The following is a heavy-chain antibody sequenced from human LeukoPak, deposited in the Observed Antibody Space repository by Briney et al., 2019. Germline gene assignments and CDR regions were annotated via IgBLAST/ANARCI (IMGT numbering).Heavy chain of an antibody. Sequence: SETLSLTCTVSGVSISSSNSYWGRIRQPPGKGLEWIGSIYYSGNTYYNASLKSQVSISIDTSKNQFSLKLTSVTAADTAVYYCARQTGSGLFILPGGQGTLVTVSS. CDR1: GVSISSSNSY. V-gene: IGHV4-39*01. J-gene: IGHJ4*02. CDR3: ARQTGSGLFILP. D-gene: IGHD3/OR15-3a*01. CDR2: IYYSGNT.